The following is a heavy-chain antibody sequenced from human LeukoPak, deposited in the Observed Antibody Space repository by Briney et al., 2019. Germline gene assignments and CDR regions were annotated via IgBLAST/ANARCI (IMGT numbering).Heavy chain of an antibody. V-gene: IGHV1-2*02. CDR1: GYTFIDYS. J-gene: IGHJ4*02. CDR3: ASATVTTYLLGY. CDR2: INPHSGAT. Sequence: ASVKVSCKTFGYTFIDYSIHWVRQAPGQGLEWMGWINPHSGATKYGQKFQGRVTMTRDTSISTAYMELSRLRSDDTAVYYCASATVTTYLLGYWGQGTLVTVSS. D-gene: IGHD4-17*01.